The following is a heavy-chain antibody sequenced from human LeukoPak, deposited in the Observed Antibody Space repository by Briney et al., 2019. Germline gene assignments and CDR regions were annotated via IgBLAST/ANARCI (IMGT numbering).Heavy chain of an antibody. CDR3: ARGSRVPPYSSSSKWFDP. Sequence: GRSLRLSCAASGFTFSSYWMHWVRQDPGRGQVWVSRINTDGSATSYADSVKGRFTISRDNAKNTLYLQMNSLRAEDTAVYYCARGSRVPPYSSSSKWFDPWGQGTLVTVSS. CDR1: GFTFSSYW. V-gene: IGHV3-74*01. D-gene: IGHD6-6*01. CDR2: INTDGSAT. J-gene: IGHJ5*02.